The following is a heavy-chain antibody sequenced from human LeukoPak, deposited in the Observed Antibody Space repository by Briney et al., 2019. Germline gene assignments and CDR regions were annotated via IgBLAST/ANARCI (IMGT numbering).Heavy chain of an antibody. CDR1: GYTFTSYG. CDR3: ARESSGWYLKTGYYYYMDV. D-gene: IGHD6-19*01. Sequence: ASVKVSCKASGYTFTSYGISWVRQAPGQGLEWMGWISAYNGNTNYAQKLQGRVTMTTDTSTSTAYMELRSLRSDDTAVYYCARESSGWYLKTGYYYYMDVWGKGTTVTISS. J-gene: IGHJ6*03. CDR2: ISAYNGNT. V-gene: IGHV1-18*01.